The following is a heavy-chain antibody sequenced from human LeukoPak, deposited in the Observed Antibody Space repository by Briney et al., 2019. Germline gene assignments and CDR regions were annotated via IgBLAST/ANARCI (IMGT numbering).Heavy chain of an antibody. CDR1: GYSFTSYW. V-gene: IGHV5-51*01. CDR2: IYPGDSDT. J-gene: IGHJ4*02. Sequence: GESLKIYCKGSGYSFTSYWIGWVRQMPGKGLEWMGIIYPGDSDTRYSPSFQGQVTISADKSISTAYLQWSSLKASDTAMYYCASGYYDYVWGSYRPPGFDYWGQGTLVTVSS. D-gene: IGHD3-16*02. CDR3: ASGYYDYVWGSYRPPGFDY.